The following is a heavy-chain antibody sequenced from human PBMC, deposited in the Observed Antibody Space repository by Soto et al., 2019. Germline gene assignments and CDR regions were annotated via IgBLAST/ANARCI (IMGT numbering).Heavy chain of an antibody. V-gene: IGHV4-30-4*01. CDR2: IYKSTTT. CDR1: CDSISTVDYF. CDR3: ARGRYCLTGRCFPNWFDS. Sequence: SETLSLTCSVSCDSISTVDYFWAWIRQPPGQALEYIGYIYKSTTTYYNPSFESRVAISLDTSKSQFSLTVTSVTAADTAVYFCARGRYCLTGRCFPNWFDSWGQGTLVTVSS. J-gene: IGHJ5*01. D-gene: IGHD2-15*01.